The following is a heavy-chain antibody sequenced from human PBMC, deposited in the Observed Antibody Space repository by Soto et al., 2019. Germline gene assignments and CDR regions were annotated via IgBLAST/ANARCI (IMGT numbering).Heavy chain of an antibody. Sequence: QVQLVQSGAEVKKPGSSVKVSCKASGGTFSSYAISWVRQAPGQGLEWMVGIIPIFGTANYAKKFQGRVTITADESTSTAYMERSSLRSEDTAVYYCARDSGGTTVAFGMDVWGQGTTVTVSS. J-gene: IGHJ6*02. D-gene: IGHD4-17*01. CDR2: IIPIFGTA. CDR1: GGTFSSYA. CDR3: ARDSGGTTVAFGMDV. V-gene: IGHV1-69*01.